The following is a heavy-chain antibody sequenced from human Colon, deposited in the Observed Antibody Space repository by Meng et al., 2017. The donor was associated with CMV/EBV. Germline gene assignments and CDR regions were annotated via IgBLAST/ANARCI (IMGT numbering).Heavy chain of an antibody. CDR3: ARGRPNWSGVLDY. CDR2: ISGSTGYT. D-gene: IGHD1-1*01. J-gene: IGHJ4*02. CDR1: GYTFTCYG. Sequence: QVQLVQSGAEVKEAGASVLGSCRSSGYTFTCYGINWVRQAPGQGLEWMGWISGSTGYTNRAQKFQGRVTMTTDTSTSTAYLALSSLTSNDTAVYYCARGRPNWSGVLDYWGQGTLVTVSS. V-gene: IGHV1-18*01.